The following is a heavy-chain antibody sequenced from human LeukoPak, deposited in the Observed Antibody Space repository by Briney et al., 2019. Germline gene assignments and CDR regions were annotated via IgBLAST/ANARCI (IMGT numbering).Heavy chain of an antibody. V-gene: IGHV3-7*03. CDR1: GPSFSSYW. CDR3: ARGKYPDNDDYMDV. CDR2: IKDVGSEK. J-gene: IGHJ6*03. D-gene: IGHD1-1*01. Sequence: GGSLRLSCAASGPSFSSYWMSWVRQAPGKGRQWVAYIKDVGSEKFYVDSLKGRFTISRDNAQNSLYLQMNSLRAEDTALYYCARGKYPDNDDYMDVWGKGTTVIVSS.